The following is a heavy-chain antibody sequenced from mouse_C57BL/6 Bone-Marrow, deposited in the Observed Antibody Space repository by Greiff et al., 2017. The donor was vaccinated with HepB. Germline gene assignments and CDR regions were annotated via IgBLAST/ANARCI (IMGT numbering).Heavy chain of an antibody. CDR1: GFTFSSYG. V-gene: IGHV5-6*02. D-gene: IGHD2-12*01. CDR3: ARRYDAWFAY. CDR2: ISSGGSYT. J-gene: IGHJ3*01. Sequence: EVMLVESGGDLVKPGGSLKLSCAASGFTFSSYGMSWVRQTPDKRLEWVATISSGGSYTYYPDSVKGRFTISRDNAKNTLYLQMSSLKSEDTAMYYCARRYDAWFAYWGQGTLVTVSA.